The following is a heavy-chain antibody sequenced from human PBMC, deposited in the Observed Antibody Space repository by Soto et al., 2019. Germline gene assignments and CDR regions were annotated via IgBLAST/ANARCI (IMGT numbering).Heavy chain of an antibody. J-gene: IGHJ4*02. D-gene: IGHD6-19*01. CDR2: INPSGGST. CDR3: ARDGPSSYSSGWYHFDY. V-gene: IGHV1-46*01. CDR1: GYTFTSYY. Sequence: ASVKVSCKASGYTFTSYYMHWVRQAPGQGLEWMGIINPSGGSTSYAQKFQGRVTMTRDTSTSTVYMELSRLRSEDTAVYYCARDGPSSYSSGWYHFDYWGQGTLVTVSS.